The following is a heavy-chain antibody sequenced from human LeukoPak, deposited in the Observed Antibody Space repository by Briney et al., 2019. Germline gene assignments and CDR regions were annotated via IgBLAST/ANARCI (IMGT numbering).Heavy chain of an antibody. J-gene: IGHJ4*02. V-gene: IGHV4-34*01. D-gene: IGHD6-6*01. CDR2: INHSGST. CDR1: GGSFGGYY. CDR3: ASQSVLKASSSSSPFDY. Sequence: SETLSLTCAVYGGSFGGYYWSWIRQPPGKGLEWIGEINHSGSTNYNPSLKSRVTISVDTSKNQFSLKLSSVTAADTAVYYCASQSVLKASSSSSPFDYWGQGTLVTVSS.